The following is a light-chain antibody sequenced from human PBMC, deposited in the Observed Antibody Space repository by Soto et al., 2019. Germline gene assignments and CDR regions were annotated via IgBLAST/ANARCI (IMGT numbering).Light chain of an antibody. CDR2: GAS. CDR3: PQYGSAPLT. CDR1: QSVRSSY. Sequence: EIVLTQSPGTLSLSPGERATLSCRASQSVRSSYLAWYQQKPGQAPRLLIYGASSRATGIPDRFSGSGSGTDLTLTISRLEPEDFAVYYCPQYGSAPLTFGGGTKVEIK. J-gene: IGKJ4*01. V-gene: IGKV3-20*01.